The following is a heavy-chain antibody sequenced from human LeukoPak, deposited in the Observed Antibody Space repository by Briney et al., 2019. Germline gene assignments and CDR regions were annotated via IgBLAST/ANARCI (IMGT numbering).Heavy chain of an antibody. D-gene: IGHD3-22*01. CDR2: ISSSSSYI. CDR3: ARAFYDSSGYYHLVGSFDY. J-gene: IGHJ4*02. Sequence: GGSLRLSCAASGFTFSSYAMSWVRQAPGKGLEWVSSISSSSSYIYYADSVKGRFTISRDNAKNSLYLQMNSLRAEDTAVYYCARAFYDSSGYYHLVGSFDYWGQGTLVTVSS. V-gene: IGHV3-21*01. CDR1: GFTFSSYA.